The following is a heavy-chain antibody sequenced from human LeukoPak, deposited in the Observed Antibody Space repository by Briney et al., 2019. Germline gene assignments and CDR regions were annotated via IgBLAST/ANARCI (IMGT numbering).Heavy chain of an antibody. V-gene: IGHV3-33*08. D-gene: IGHD6-6*01. CDR2: IWYDGSNK. CDR1: GFTFSSYG. J-gene: IGHJ4*02. CDR3: ARDRGEYSSSSPPGY. Sequence: PGRSLRLSCAASGFTFSSYGMHWVRQAPGKGLEWVAVIWYDGSNKYYADSVKGRFTISRDNSKNTLYLQMNSLRAEDTAVYYCARDRGEYSSSSPPGYWGQGTLVTVSS.